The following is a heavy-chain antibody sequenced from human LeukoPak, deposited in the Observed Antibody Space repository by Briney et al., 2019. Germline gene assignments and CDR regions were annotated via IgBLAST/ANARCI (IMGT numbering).Heavy chain of an antibody. V-gene: IGHV3-48*03. Sequence: GGSLRLSCAASGFSFSSSQMNWVRQAPGKGPEWVSHISRGGNTEYYADSVRGRFTMSRDNAKNLLYLQMNSLRDEDTAVYYCAREIYGMDVWGQGTTVTVSS. CDR3: AREIYGMDV. J-gene: IGHJ6*02. CDR2: ISRGGNTE. CDR1: GFSFSSSQ.